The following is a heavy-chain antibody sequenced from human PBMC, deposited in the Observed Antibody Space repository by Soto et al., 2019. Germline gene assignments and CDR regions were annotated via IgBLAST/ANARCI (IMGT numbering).Heavy chain of an antibody. CDR1: GGTFGNHA. J-gene: IGHJ6*02. Sequence: ASVKVSCKASGGTFGNHAISWVRQAPGQGLEWMGGIITFFKATNYAQEFQGRVTITADDSTSTAHMDLYSLRSEDTAVYYCARDVPLNYYDGTFSYYAMDVWGQGTTVTVSS. D-gene: IGHD3-16*01. CDR3: ARDVPLNYYDGTFSYYAMDV. V-gene: IGHV1-69*13. CDR2: IITFFKAT.